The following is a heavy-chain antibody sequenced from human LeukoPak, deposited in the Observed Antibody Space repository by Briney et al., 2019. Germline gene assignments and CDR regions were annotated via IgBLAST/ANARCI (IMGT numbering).Heavy chain of an antibody. CDR1: GGSISSSSYY. D-gene: IGHD5-12*01. V-gene: IGHV4-39*07. J-gene: IGHJ4*02. CDR2: IYYSGST. Sequence: SETLSLTCTVSGGSISSSSYYWGWIRQPPGKGLEWIGSIYYSGSTYYNPSLNSRVTISVDTSKNQFSLKLSSVTAADTAVYYCAREARGGYSGYDRARTFDYWGQGTLVTVSS. CDR3: AREARGGYSGYDRARTFDY.